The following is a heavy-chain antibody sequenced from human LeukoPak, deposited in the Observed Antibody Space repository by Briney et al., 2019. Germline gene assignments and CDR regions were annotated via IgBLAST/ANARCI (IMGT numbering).Heavy chain of an antibody. D-gene: IGHD4-17*01. J-gene: IGHJ4*02. CDR3: ARAPPTTTDYGDYLTRWDYFDY. Sequence: GGSLRLSCAASGFTFDDYGMSWVRQAPGKGLEWVSGINLNGGSTGYADSVKCRFTISRDNAKNSLYLQMNSLRAEDTALYHCARAPPTTTDYGDYLTRWDYFDYWGQGTLVTVSS. V-gene: IGHV3-20*01. CDR2: INLNGGST. CDR1: GFTFDDYG.